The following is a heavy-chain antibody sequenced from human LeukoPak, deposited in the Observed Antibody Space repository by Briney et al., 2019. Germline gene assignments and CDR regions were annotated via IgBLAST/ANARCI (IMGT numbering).Heavy chain of an antibody. CDR1: GGSISSGGYY. V-gene: IGHV4-31*03. Sequence: SETLSLTCTVSGGSISSGGYYWSWIRQRPGKGLEWIGYIYYSGTTYYNPSLKSRLTISVDTSKNQFSLRLTSVTVADTAVYFCARGGMATAYFDYWGQGTLVTVSS. J-gene: IGHJ4*02. CDR2: IYYSGTT. CDR3: ARGGMATAYFDY. D-gene: IGHD5-24*01.